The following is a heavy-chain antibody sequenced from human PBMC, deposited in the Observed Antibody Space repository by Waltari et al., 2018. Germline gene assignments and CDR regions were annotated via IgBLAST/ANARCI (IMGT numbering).Heavy chain of an antibody. CDR2: IRGGATST. CDR3: ARRTYGSGIDL. J-gene: IGHJ5*02. Sequence: EVQLLESGGGLEQPGGSLRLSCTASGFTFSSYSMIWVRQAPGKGLEWVSAIRGGATSTQYADSVKGRFTISRDNSKNTLYVQMNSLRAEDTAVYYCARRTYGSGIDLWGQGTLVTVSS. D-gene: IGHD3-10*01. CDR1: GFTFSSYS. V-gene: IGHV3-23*01.